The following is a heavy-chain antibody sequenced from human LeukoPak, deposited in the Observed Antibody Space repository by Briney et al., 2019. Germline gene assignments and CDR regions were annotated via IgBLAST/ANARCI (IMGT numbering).Heavy chain of an antibody. D-gene: IGHD2-2*01. CDR2: IYTSGST. CDR1: GGSFSGYY. Sequence: PSETLSLTCAVYGGSFSGYYWSWIRQPAGKGLEWIGRIYTSGSTNYNPSLKSRVTISVDTSKNQFSLKLSSVTAADTAVYYCARAPRVVPAEGFDYWGQGTLVTVSS. CDR3: ARAPRVVPAEGFDY. J-gene: IGHJ4*02. V-gene: IGHV4-59*10.